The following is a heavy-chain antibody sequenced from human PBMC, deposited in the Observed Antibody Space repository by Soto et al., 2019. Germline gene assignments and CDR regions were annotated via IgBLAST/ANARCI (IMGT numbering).Heavy chain of an antibody. Sequence: SQTLSLTGAFSGSSVSSTSVAWNCIRQSPSRGLEWLGRTYYKSKWYNDYAVSVKSRITINPDTSKNQFSLQLNSVTPDDAAVYHCARGKLERSPFFDYWGHGTMFTVSS. D-gene: IGHD1-1*01. V-gene: IGHV6-1*01. J-gene: IGHJ4*01. CDR2: TYYKSKWYN. CDR3: ARGKLERSPFFDY. CDR1: GSSVSSTSVA.